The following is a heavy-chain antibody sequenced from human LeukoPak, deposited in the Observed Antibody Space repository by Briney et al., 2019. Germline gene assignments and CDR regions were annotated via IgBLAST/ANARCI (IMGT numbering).Heavy chain of an antibody. D-gene: IGHD5-18*01. CDR2: ISGSGGST. V-gene: IGHV3-23*01. Sequence: GGTLRLSCAASGFTFSSYGMTWVRQAPGKGLEWVSGISGSGGSTYYADSVKGRFTISRDNSKNTLYLQMNSLRAEDTAVYYCAKDHGDTARNFDYWGQGTLVTVSS. CDR1: GFTFSSYG. J-gene: IGHJ4*02. CDR3: AKDHGDTARNFDY.